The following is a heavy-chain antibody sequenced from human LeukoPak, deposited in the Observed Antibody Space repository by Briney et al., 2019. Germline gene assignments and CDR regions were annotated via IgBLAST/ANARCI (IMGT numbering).Heavy chain of an antibody. V-gene: IGHV3-30*18. CDR3: AKEQSSGSYRTSDY. CDR1: GFTFSSCG. D-gene: IGHD3-10*01. CDR2: ISYDVKRQ. J-gene: IGHJ4*02. Sequence: PGGSLRLSCAASGFTFSSCGMHWVRQAPGKGLEWVAVISYDVKRQYYADSVKGRFTISRDNSKSTLYLQMNSLRAEDTAVYFCAKEQSSGSYRTSDYWGQGTLVTVSS.